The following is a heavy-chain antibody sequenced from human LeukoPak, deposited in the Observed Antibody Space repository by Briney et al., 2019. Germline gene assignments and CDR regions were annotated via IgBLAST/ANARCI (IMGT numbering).Heavy chain of an antibody. CDR2: MSYDGSHK. V-gene: IGHV3-30*04. CDR1: GFGFISYT. D-gene: IGHD5-12*01. CDR3: ARDVGGYAFDY. Sequence: GRSLRLSCVASGFGFISYTMHWVRQAPGKGLEWVAVMSYDGSHKYLADSVKGRFTISRDNSKNTLYLQMNSLRVEDTAIYYCARDVGGYAFDYWGQGTLVTVSS. J-gene: IGHJ4*02.